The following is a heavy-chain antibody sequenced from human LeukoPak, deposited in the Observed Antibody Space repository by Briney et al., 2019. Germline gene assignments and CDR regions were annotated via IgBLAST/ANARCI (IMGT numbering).Heavy chain of an antibody. Sequence: GGSLRLSCAASGFTFSSYSMNWVRQAPGKGLEWVSSISSSSSYIYYADSVKGRFTISRDNAKNSLYLQMNSLRAEDTAVYYCARTSVSLTVIVVVTNWFDPWGQGTLVTVSS. V-gene: IGHV3-21*01. CDR2: ISSSSSYI. CDR1: GFTFSSYS. J-gene: IGHJ5*02. D-gene: IGHD3-22*01. CDR3: ARTSVSLTVIVVVTNWFDP.